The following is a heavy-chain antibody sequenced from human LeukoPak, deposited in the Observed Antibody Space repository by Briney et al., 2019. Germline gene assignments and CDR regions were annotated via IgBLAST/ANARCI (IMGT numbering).Heavy chain of an antibody. CDR2: IIPILGIA. CDR3: ARDPSYRRDGYNYFFDY. V-gene: IGHV1-69*04. D-gene: IGHD5-24*01. CDR1: GVSFTSNA. Sequence: ASVKVSCKASGVSFTSNAISWVRQAPGQGLEWMGRIIPILGIANYAQKFQGRVTITADKSTSTAYMELSSLRSEDTAVYYCARDPSYRRDGYNYFFDYWGQGTLVTVSS. J-gene: IGHJ4*02.